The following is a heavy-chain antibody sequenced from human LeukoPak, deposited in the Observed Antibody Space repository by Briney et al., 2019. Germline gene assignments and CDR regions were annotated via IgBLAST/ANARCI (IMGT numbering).Heavy chain of an antibody. CDR3: ARGTTPVYNEGGWNWFDP. Sequence: ASVKVSCKASGGTFSSYAISWVRQAPGQGLEWMGRIIPIFGTANYAQKFQGRVTITTDESTSTAYMELSSLRSEDTAVYYCARGTTPVYNEGGWNWFDPWSQGTLVTVSS. V-gene: IGHV1-69*05. CDR1: GGTFSSYA. D-gene: IGHD2-2*01. J-gene: IGHJ5*02. CDR2: IIPIFGTA.